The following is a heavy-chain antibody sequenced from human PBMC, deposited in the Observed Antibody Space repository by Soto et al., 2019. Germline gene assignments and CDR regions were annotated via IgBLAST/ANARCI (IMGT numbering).Heavy chain of an antibody. CDR3: AKVKGGSGARGDPLDL. CDR2: IISFGITT. CDR1: GLPLVNYW. V-gene: IGHV3-74*03. D-gene: IGHD2-15*01. J-gene: IGHJ5*02. Sequence: EVQLVESGGGPVQAGGSLRLSCAPSGLPLVNYWMQWVRQGQGKGLVWLAHIISFGITTKYAESVKGRFTISRDDAKNMLYLQMNSLRHDDTAVYYCAKVKGGSGARGDPLDLWGQGILVTVSS.